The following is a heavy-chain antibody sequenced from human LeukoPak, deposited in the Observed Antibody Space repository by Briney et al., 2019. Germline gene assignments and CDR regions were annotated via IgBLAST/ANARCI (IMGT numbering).Heavy chain of an antibody. V-gene: IGHV4-38-2*01. CDR1: GYSISSGYY. CDR3: ASQRVVPATHYAFDI. CDR2: IYHSGST. J-gene: IGHJ3*02. D-gene: IGHD2-2*01. Sequence: QVQLQESGPGLVKPSETLSLTCAVSGYSISSGYYWGCIRQPPGKGLEWIGSIYHSGSTYYNPSLKSRVTISVDTSKNQFSLKLSSVTAADTAVYYCASQRVVPATHYAFDIWGQGTMVTVSS.